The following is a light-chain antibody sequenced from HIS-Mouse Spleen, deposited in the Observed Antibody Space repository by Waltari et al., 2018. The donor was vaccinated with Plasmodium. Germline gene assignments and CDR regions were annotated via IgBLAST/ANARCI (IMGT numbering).Light chain of an antibody. CDR1: SSDVGSYNL. CDR3: CSYAGSSTNWV. Sequence: QSALTQPASVSGSPGQSITISCTGTSSDVGSYNLVSWYQQHPGKAPKLIIYEGSKRPLGVSNRFSGSKSGNTASLTISGLQAEDEADYYCCSYAGSSTNWVFGGGTKLTVL. CDR2: EGS. V-gene: IGLV2-23*01. J-gene: IGLJ3*02.